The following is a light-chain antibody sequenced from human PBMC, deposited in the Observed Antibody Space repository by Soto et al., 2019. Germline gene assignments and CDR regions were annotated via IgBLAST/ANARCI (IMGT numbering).Light chain of an antibody. V-gene: IGLV2-23*02. Sequence: SLLTRPAPVSGAPGELSTISCTGTSSDVGSYNLVSWYQQHPGKAPKLMIYEVSKRPSGVSNRFSGSKSGNTASLTISGLQAEDEADYYCCSYAGSSTFYVFGTGTKVTVL. CDR3: CSYAGSSTFYV. CDR2: EVS. J-gene: IGLJ1*01. CDR1: SSDVGSYNL.